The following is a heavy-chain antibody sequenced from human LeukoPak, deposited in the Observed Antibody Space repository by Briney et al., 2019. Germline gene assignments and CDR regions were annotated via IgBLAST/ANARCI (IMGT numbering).Heavy chain of an antibody. CDR1: GGSISSYY. J-gene: IGHJ4*02. D-gene: IGHD5-24*01. Sequence: SETLSLTCTVSGGSISSYYWSWIRQPPGKGLEWIGYIYYSGSTNYNPSLKSRVTISVDTSKNQFSLKLSSVTAADTAVYYCAGGGDGYNPHRGYYFDYWGQGTLVTVSS. CDR3: AGGGDGYNPHRGYYFDY. V-gene: IGHV4-59*08. CDR2: IYYSGST.